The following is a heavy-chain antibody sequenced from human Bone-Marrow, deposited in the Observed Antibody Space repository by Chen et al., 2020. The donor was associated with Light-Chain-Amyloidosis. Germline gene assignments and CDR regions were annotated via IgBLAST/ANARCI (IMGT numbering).Heavy chain of an antibody. CDR1: GYTFPNYW. D-gene: IGHD2-21*01. V-gene: IGHV5-51*01. Sequence: EQSGPEVKKPGESLKISCKGSGYTFPNYWIGWVRQMPGKGLEWMGVIYPDDSDARYSPSFGXXXXXXXXXXXXXXXXXXXXXXASXTAMYYCARRRDGYNFDYWGQGTLVTVSS. J-gene: IGHJ4*02. CDR3: ARRRDGYNFDY. CDR2: IYPDDSDA.